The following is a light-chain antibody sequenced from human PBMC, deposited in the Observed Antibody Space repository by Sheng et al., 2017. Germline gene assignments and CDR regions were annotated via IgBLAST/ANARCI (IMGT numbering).Light chain of an antibody. CDR2: CV. CDR1: QAINNY. V-gene: IGKV1-39*01. J-gene: IGKJ1*01. CDR3: QQSYNVLWT. Sequence: DIQMTQSPSSLSASVGDRVTITCRAGQAINNYLNWYQQKPGKPLAPDLHCVQFVKVGVPTQGSVAVDLGRDFTLTISSLQPEDFATYFCQQSYNVLWTFGQGTEGGSQT.